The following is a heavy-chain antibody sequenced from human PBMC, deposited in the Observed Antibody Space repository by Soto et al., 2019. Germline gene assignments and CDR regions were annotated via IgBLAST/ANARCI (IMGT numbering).Heavy chain of an antibody. CDR3: AREWGSSGWSVFDY. D-gene: IGHD6-19*01. CDR2: ISYDGSNK. J-gene: IGHJ4*02. V-gene: IGHV3-30-3*01. Sequence: QVQLVESGGGVVQPGRSLRLSCAASGFTFSNYAMHWVRQAPGKGLEWVAIISYDGSNKYCADSVKGRFTISRDNSKNTLYLQMNSLRAEDTAVYYCAREWGSSGWSVFDYWGQGTLVTVSS. CDR1: GFTFSNYA.